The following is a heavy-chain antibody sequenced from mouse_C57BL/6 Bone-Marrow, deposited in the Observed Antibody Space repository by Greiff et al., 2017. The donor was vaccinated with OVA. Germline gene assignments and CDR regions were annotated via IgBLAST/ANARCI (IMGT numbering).Heavy chain of an antibody. V-gene: IGHV1-22*01. CDR1: GYTFTDYN. CDR3: AMYYYGSTSYWYFDV. CDR2: INPNNGGT. Sequence: EVKLQQSGPELVKPGASVKMSCKASGYTFTDYNMHWVKQSHGKSLEWIGYINPNNGGTSYNQKFKGKATLTVNKSSSTAYMELRSLTSEDSAVYYCAMYYYGSTSYWYFDVWGTGTTVTVSS. D-gene: IGHD1-1*01. J-gene: IGHJ1*03.